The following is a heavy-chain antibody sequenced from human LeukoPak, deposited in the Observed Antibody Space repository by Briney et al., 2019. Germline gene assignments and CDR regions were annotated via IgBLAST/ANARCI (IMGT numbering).Heavy chain of an antibody. Sequence: GGSLRLSCAASGFTFSSYAMSWVRQAPGKGLEWVSAISGSGGSTYYADSVKGRFTISRDNSKNTLYLQMNSLRAEDTAVYYCARDFDYYDSSGYVDYWGQGTLVTVSS. J-gene: IGHJ4*02. CDR3: ARDFDYYDSSGYVDY. D-gene: IGHD3-22*01. V-gene: IGHV3-23*01. CDR1: GFTFSSYA. CDR2: ISGSGGST.